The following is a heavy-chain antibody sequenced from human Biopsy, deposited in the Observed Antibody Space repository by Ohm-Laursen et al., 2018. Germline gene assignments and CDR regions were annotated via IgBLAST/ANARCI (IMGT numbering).Heavy chain of an antibody. Sequence: SLRLSCAASGFTFHTYAMNWVRQAPGKGLEWVAHIDVSDYNTYYADSVRGRITVSRDNSKQMVHLEINSLTADDTAVYYCVKKWGGYSFDSWGQGTLVTVSS. D-gene: IGHD2-2*02. CDR1: GFTFHTYA. CDR2: IDVSDYNT. CDR3: VKKWGGYSFDS. J-gene: IGHJ5*01. V-gene: IGHV3-23*01.